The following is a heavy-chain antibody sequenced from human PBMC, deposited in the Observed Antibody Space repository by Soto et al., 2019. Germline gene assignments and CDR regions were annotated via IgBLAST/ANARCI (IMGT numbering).Heavy chain of an antibody. V-gene: IGHV3-11*06. CDR2: ISSSSTYT. J-gene: IGHJ4*02. D-gene: IGHD1-26*01. Sequence: QVQLVESGGGLVTPGGSLRLSCATSGFPFSDYYMSWVRQAPGKGLEWVSYISSSSTYTNYADSVKGRFTISRDNAKNSLYLQMNSLRAEDTAVYYCAGKQWEPSGNYYFDYWGQGTLVTVSS. CDR1: GFPFSDYY. CDR3: AGKQWEPSGNYYFDY.